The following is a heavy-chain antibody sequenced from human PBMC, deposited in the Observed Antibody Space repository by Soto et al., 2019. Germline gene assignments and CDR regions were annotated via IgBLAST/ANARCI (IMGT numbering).Heavy chain of an antibody. CDR1: GVIFSSFV. D-gene: IGHD3-10*01. CDR3: AREGQFGDFDH. J-gene: IGHJ4*02. Sequence: GGSLRLSCAASGVIFSSFVMTWVRRAPGKGLEWVTGISGSGVTYYAESVKGRFTASRDNSKNTLYLQMNSLRAEDTAVYYCAREGQFGDFDHWGQGTLVTVSS. V-gene: IGHV3-23*01. CDR2: ISGSGVT.